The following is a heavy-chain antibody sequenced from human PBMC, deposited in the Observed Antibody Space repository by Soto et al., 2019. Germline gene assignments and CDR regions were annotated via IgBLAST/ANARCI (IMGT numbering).Heavy chain of an antibody. V-gene: IGHV4-31*03. CDR1: GGSISSGGYY. CDR2: IYYSGST. D-gene: IGHD3-10*01. CDR3: ARVYMVRGVITDDY. Sequence: SETLSLTCTVSGGSISSGGYYWSWIRQHPGKGLEWIGYIYYSGSTYYNPSLKSRVTISVDTSKNQFSLKLSSVTAADTAVYYCARVYMVRGVITDDYWGQGTLVTVSS. J-gene: IGHJ4*02.